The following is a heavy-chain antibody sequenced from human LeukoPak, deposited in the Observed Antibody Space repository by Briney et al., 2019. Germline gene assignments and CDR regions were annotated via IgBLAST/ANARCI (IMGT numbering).Heavy chain of an antibody. CDR1: GFPFSNYA. V-gene: IGHV3-23*01. CDR2: ISGDDTNT. Sequence: GGSLRLSCAASGFPFSNYAMSWVRQAPGKGLEWVSVISGDDTNTYYADSVKGRFTISRDNSKNTLYLHMHSLRAEDTALYYCAKEDYSGSYNWFDPWGQGTLVTVSS. CDR3: AKEDYSGSYNWFDP. D-gene: IGHD1-26*01. J-gene: IGHJ5*02.